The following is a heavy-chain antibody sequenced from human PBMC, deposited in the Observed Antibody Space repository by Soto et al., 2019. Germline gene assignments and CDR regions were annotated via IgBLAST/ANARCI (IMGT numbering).Heavy chain of an antibody. D-gene: IGHD2-2*01. CDR1: GFNFRGYS. CDR3: ARDPPFCTTSCFDY. Sequence: GGSLRLSCAASGFNFRGYSMIWVRQAPGKGLEWVSYINGVSSTVYYAGSVKGRFTISRDNVKNSLYLQMNSLGAEDTAVYYCARDPPFCTTSCFDYWGQGT. V-gene: IGHV3-48*01. J-gene: IGHJ4*02. CDR2: INGVSSTV.